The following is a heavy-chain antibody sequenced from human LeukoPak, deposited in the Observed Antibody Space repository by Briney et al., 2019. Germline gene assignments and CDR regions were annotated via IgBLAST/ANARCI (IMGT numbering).Heavy chain of an antibody. Sequence: GGSLRLSCAASGFAFSSYAMHWVRQAPGKGLEWVAVIWYDGSNKYYADSVKGRFTISRDNSKNTLYLQMNSLRAEDTAVYYCARDGTRAWDGYNMNLDYWGQGTLVTVSS. V-gene: IGHV3-33*08. D-gene: IGHD5-24*01. CDR1: GFAFSSYA. CDR2: IWYDGSNK. CDR3: ARDGTRAWDGYNMNLDY. J-gene: IGHJ4*02.